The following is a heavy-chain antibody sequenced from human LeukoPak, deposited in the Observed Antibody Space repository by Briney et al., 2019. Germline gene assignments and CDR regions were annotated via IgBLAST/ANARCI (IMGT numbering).Heavy chain of an antibody. J-gene: IGHJ4*02. CDR1: GFSFGDYS. CDR2: IRSEAYVGTT. D-gene: IGHD6-13*01. V-gene: IGHV3-49*04. Sequence: HPGGSLRLSCTASGFSFGDYSMNWVRQAPGKGLEWVGFIRSEAYVGTTQYAASVKGRFTISRDDSKSIAYLQLNSLKTEDTAVYYCTSQLQLLTFFDYWGQGTLVTVSS. CDR3: TSQLQLLTFFDY.